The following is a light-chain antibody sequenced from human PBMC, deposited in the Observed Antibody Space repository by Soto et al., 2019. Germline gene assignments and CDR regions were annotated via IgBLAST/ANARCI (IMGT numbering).Light chain of an antibody. V-gene: IGLV2-23*01. J-gene: IGLJ1*01. CDR3: CSYASSSPNYV. CDR1: SSDVGGYNL. CDR2: HGS. Sequence: QSALTQPASVSGSPGQPITISCTGTSSDVGGYNLVSWYQQHPGKAPKLIIYHGSKRPSGVSVRFSGSKSGNTASLAISGLQAEDEADYYCCSYASSSPNYVVGPGTKLTVL.